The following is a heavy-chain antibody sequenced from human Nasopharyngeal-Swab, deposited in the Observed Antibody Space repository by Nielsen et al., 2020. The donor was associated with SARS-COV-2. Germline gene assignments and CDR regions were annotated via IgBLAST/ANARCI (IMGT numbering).Heavy chain of an antibody. J-gene: IGHJ4*02. CDR3: ARGGYFDWLLGGYYFDY. CDR2: IHYSGSA. D-gene: IGHD3-9*01. Sequence: SETLSLTCTVSGASISSYFWSWIRQSPGKGLEWIGYIHYSGSAKYSPSLKSRVTISVDTSKNQFSLKLSSVTAADTAVYYCARGGYFDWLLGGYYFDYWGQGTLVTVSS. CDR1: GASISSYF. V-gene: IGHV4-59*01.